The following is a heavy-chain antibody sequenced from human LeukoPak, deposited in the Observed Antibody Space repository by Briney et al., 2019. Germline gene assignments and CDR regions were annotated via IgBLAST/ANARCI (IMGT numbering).Heavy chain of an antibody. V-gene: IGHV4-59*01. J-gene: IGHJ4*02. CDR1: GGSISNYV. D-gene: IGHD2/OR15-2a*01. Sequence: SETLSLTCTVSGGSISNYVWSWIRHPPGEGLEWIGCISYTGSTNYTPSLKSRVTMSVGASTDQFSLELSSVTAADTAVYFCAGSKSYFGNFDYWGQGTLVTVSS. CDR2: ISYTGST. CDR3: AGSKSYFGNFDY.